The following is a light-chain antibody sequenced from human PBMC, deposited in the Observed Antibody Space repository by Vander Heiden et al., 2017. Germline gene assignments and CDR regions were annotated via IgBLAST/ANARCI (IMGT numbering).Light chain of an antibody. CDR1: SSDVVGYNY. Sequence: QSTLTQPAPVSGSPGAQIPISCTGSSSDVVGYNYVSWYQQHPGKAPVLMIYDVSNRPSGVSNRFSGSKSGNTASLTISGLQAEDEADYYCSSYTSSSTLYVFGTGTKVTVL. V-gene: IGLV2-14*03. CDR2: DVS. J-gene: IGLJ1*01. CDR3: SSYTSSSTLYV.